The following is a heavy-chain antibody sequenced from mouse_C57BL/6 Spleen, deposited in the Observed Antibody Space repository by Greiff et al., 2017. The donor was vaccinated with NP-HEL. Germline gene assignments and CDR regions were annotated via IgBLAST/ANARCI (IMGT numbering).Heavy chain of an antibody. CDR2: IDPSDSYT. D-gene: IGHD2-4*01. J-gene: IGHJ4*01. V-gene: IGHV1-59*01. CDR1: GYTFTSYW. CDR3: ARGPMGLRLAMDY. Sequence: QVQLQQPGAELVRPGTSVKLSCKASGYTFTSYWMHWVKQRPGQGLEWIGVIDPSDSYTNYNQKFKGKATLTVDTSSSTAYMQLSSLTSEDSAVYYCARGPMGLRLAMDYWGQGTSVTVSS.